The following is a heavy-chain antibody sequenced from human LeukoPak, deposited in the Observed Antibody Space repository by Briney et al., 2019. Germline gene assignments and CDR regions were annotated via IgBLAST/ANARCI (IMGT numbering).Heavy chain of an antibody. D-gene: IGHD6-19*01. CDR2: IYHSGST. CDR3: ARGGIAVAGNIDY. V-gene: IGHV4-38-2*02. J-gene: IGHJ4*02. Sequence: SETLSLTCTVSGYSISSGYYWGWIRQPPGKGLEWIGSIYHSGSTYYNPSLKSRVTISVDRSKNQFSLKLSSVTAADTAVYYCARGGIAVAGNIDYWGQGTLVTVSS. CDR1: GYSISSGYY.